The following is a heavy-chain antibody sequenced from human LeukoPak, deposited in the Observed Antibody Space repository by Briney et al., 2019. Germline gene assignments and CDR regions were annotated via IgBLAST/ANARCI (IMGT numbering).Heavy chain of an antibody. CDR1: GFTFSSFG. V-gene: IGHV3-23*01. CDR3: AKTPYSTDV. D-gene: IGHD6-13*01. J-gene: IGHJ6*04. CDR2: ISGSGSIT. Sequence: GGSLRLSCAASGFTFSSFGMSWVRQAPGKGLEWVSTISGSGSITYYADSMKGRFTISRDNSKNTLYLQMNSLRAEDTAVYYCAKTPYSTDVWGKGTTVTVSS.